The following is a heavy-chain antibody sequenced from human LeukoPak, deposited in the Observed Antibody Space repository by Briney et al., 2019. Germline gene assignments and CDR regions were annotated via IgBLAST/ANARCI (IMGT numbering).Heavy chain of an antibody. CDR3: ARGAVAVGIDY. V-gene: IGHV4-59*01. D-gene: IGHD6-19*01. CDR1: GGSISSYY. CDR2: IYYSGST. Sequence: SETLSLTCTVSGGSISSYYWSWIRQPPGKGLEWIGYIYYSGSTNYNPSLKSRVTISVDTSKNQFSLKLSSVTAADTAVYYCARGAVAVGIDYCGQGPLVTVSS. J-gene: IGHJ4*02.